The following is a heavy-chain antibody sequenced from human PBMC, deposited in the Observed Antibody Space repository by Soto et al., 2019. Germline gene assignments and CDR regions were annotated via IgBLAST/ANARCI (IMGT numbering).Heavy chain of an antibody. CDR1: GGSFSGYY. CDR2: INHSGST. V-gene: IGHV4-34*01. D-gene: IGHD2-8*01. J-gene: IGHJ4*02. Sequence: QVQLQQWGAGLLKPSETLSLTCAVYGGSFSGYYWSWIRQPPGKGLEWIGEINHSGSTNYNPSLKSRVTISVDTSKNQFSLKLSSVTAADTAVYYCARVIKVVLMVYAIGPYFDYWGQGTLVTVSS. CDR3: ARVIKVVLMVYAIGPYFDY.